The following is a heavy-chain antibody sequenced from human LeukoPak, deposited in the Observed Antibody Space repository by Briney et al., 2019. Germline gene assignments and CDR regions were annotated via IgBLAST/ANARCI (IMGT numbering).Heavy chain of an antibody. J-gene: IGHJ4*02. CDR3: ARDMTRPYFFDY. CDR2: IYYSGST. CDR1: GGSISSYY. D-gene: IGHD2-2*01. V-gene: IGHV4-59*01. Sequence: NPSETLSLTCTVSGGSISSYYWSWIRQPPGKGLEWIGYIYYSGSTNYNPSLKSRVTISVDTSKNQFSLKLSSVTAADTAVYYCARDMTRPYFFDYWGQGTLVTVSS.